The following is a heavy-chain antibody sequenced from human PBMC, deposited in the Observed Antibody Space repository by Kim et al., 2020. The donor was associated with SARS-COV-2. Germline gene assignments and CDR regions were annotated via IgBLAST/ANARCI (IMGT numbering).Heavy chain of an antibody. V-gene: IGHV4-39*01. D-gene: IGHD3-10*01. CDR3: ANYYGSGSELDGMDV. Sequence: PSPKSRVTITVAPSKNQFSLKLSSVTAADTAVYYCANYYGSGSELDGMDVWGQGTTVTVSS. J-gene: IGHJ6*02.